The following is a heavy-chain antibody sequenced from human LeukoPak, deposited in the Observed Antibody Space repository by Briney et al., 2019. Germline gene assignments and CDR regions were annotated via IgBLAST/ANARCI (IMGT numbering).Heavy chain of an antibody. Sequence: SETLSLTCAVYGGSFSGYYWSWIRQPPGKGLEWIGEINHSGSTNYNPSLKSRVTISVDTSKNQFSLKLSSVTAADTAVYYCARTITNIVVVPAAITYYYYMDVWGKGTTVTISS. J-gene: IGHJ6*03. CDR2: INHSGST. D-gene: IGHD2-2*01. CDR1: GGSFSGYY. V-gene: IGHV4-34*01. CDR3: ARTITNIVVVPAAITYYYYMDV.